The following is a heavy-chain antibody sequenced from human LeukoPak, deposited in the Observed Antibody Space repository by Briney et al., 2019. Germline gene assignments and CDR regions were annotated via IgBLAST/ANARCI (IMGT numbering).Heavy chain of an antibody. J-gene: IGHJ4*02. CDR1: GYTFTSYA. CDR3: ARHNRGGQRYFEY. V-gene: IGHV1-3*01. D-gene: IGHD4-23*01. Sequence: VASVKVSCKASGYTFTSYAMHWVRQAPGQRLEWMGWINAGNGNTKYSQKFQGRVTITRDTSASTAYMELSSLRSEDTAVYYCARHNRGGQRYFEYWGQGTLATVSS. CDR2: INAGNGNT.